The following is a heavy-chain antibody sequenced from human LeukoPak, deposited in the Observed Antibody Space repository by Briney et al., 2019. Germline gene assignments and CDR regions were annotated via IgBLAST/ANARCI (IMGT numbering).Heavy chain of an antibody. D-gene: IGHD6-13*01. Sequence: SETLSLTCAVYGGSFSGYSWTWIRQPPGKGLEWIGEIDRSGSTNYNPSLKSRLTISVDTSKTQFSLKLSPVTAADTAVYYCARGSAAGLAYWGQGTLVTVSS. CDR3: ARGSAAGLAY. CDR2: IDRSGST. J-gene: IGHJ4*02. V-gene: IGHV4-34*01. CDR1: GGSFSGYS.